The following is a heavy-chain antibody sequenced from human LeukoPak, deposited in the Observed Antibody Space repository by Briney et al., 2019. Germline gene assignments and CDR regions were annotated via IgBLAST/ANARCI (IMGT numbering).Heavy chain of an antibody. D-gene: IGHD3-10*01. V-gene: IGHV1-18*01. CDR3: ALVRGGYFDY. CDR1: GYTFTSYG. Sequence: PGASVKVSCKASGYTFTSYGISWVRQAPGQELEWMGWISAYNGNTNYAQMFQGRVTFTRNTSISTAYMDLSSLRSEDTAVYYCALVRGGYFDYWAQGTQVTVSA. J-gene: IGHJ4*02. CDR2: ISAYNGNT.